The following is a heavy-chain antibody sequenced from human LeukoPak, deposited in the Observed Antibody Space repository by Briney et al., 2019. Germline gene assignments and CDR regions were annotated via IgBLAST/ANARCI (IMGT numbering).Heavy chain of an antibody. J-gene: IGHJ4*02. CDR2: ISGSGGST. V-gene: IGHV3-23*01. CDR1: GFTFSSYA. CDR3: ATGGTMIVVVTSFDY. D-gene: IGHD3-22*01. Sequence: PGGSLRLSCAASGFTFSSYAMSWVRQAPGKGLEWVSAISGSGGSTYYADSVKGRFTISRDNSKNTLYLQMNSLRAEDTAVYYCATGGTMIVVVTSFDYWGQGTLVTVSS.